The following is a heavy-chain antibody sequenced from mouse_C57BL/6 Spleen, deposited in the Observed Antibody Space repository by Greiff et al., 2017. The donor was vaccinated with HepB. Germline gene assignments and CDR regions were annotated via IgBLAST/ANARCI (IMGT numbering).Heavy chain of an antibody. J-gene: IGHJ3*01. V-gene: IGHV5-4*03. Sequence: EVNVVESGGGLVKPGGSLKLSCAASGFTFSSYAMSWVRQTPEKRLEWVATISDGGSYTYYPDNVKGRFTISRDNAKNNLYLQMSHLKSEDTAMYYCARSRYGNYEEGFAYWGQGTLVTVSA. CDR1: GFTFSSYA. CDR3: ARSRYGNYEEGFAY. CDR2: ISDGGSYT. D-gene: IGHD2-1*01.